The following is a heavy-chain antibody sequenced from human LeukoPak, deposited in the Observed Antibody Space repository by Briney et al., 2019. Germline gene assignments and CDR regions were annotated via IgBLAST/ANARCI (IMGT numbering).Heavy chain of an antibody. CDR1: GFTFSSYS. V-gene: IGHV3-21*01. CDR3: ARPNYGDYDY. J-gene: IGHJ4*02. Sequence: SGGSLRLSCAASGFTFSSYSMNWVPQAPGKGLEWVSSISSTGSYIYYADSARGRFTISRDNAKNSLYLQMNRLRAKDTAVYYCARPNYGDYDYWGQGTLVTVSS. CDR2: ISSTGSYI. D-gene: IGHD4-17*01.